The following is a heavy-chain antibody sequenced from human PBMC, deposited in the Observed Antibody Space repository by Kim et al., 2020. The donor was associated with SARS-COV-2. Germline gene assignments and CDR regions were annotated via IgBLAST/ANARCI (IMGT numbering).Heavy chain of an antibody. Sequence: KSRVTISGDTSKNQFSLKLSSVTAADTAVYYCARDRAAAGSNYYYYGMDVWGQGTTVTVSS. J-gene: IGHJ6*02. D-gene: IGHD6-13*01. V-gene: IGHV4-34*01. CDR3: ARDRAAAGSNYYYYGMDV.